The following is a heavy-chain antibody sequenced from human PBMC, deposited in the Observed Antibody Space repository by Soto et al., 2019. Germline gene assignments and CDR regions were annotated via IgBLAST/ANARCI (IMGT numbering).Heavy chain of an antibody. D-gene: IGHD1-26*01. J-gene: IGHJ4*02. Sequence: SVKVSCKASGGTFSSYTGSWVRQAPGQGLEWMGRIIPILGIANYAQKFQGRVTITADKSTSTAYMELSSLRSEDTAVYYCARATTEGSFDYWGQGTLVTVSS. CDR3: ARATTEGSFDY. V-gene: IGHV1-69*02. CDR1: GGTFSSYT. CDR2: IIPILGIA.